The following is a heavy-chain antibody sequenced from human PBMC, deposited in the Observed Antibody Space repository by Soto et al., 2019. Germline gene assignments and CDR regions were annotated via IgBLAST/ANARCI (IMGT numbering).Heavy chain of an antibody. Sequence: QVQLVQSGAEEKKPGASVKVSCKASGYTFTSYAMHWVRQAPGQGLEWMGWINAGNGNTQYSQKFQGRVTITRDTSASTAYMELGSLRSEDTAVYYCARSPGGPMTPGDYWGQGTLVTVSS. CDR1: GYTFTSYA. V-gene: IGHV1-3*05. CDR2: INAGNGNT. CDR3: ARSPGGPMTPGDY. D-gene: IGHD3-10*01. J-gene: IGHJ4*02.